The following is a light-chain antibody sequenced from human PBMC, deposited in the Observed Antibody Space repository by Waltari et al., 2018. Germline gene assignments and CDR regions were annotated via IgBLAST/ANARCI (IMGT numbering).Light chain of an antibody. CDR3: QQYNNWPRT. CDR2: DAS. V-gene: IGKV3-15*01. J-gene: IGKJ2*01. Sequence: ETVMAQSPATLSVSPGERATLSCRASQSVNSNLAWFQHKPCQAPRLLIYDASTRATDIPARFSGRWYGTEFTLTIGSLQTEDFAVYYCQQYNNWPRTFGQGTKLEI. CDR1: QSVNSN.